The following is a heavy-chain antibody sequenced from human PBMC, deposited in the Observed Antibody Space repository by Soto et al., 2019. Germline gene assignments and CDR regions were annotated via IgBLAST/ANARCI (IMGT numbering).Heavy chain of an antibody. CDR1: GFTFDDYA. CDR3: AKDIGYCSGGSCYSCGFDY. V-gene: IGHV3-9*01. Sequence: EVQLVESGGGLVQPGRSLRLSCAASGFTFDDYAMHWVRQAPGKGLEWISGISGNSGSIGYADSVKGRFTISRDNAKNSLNLKMNSLRAEDTALYYCAKDIGYCSGGSCYSCGFDYWGQGSLVTVSS. J-gene: IGHJ4*02. D-gene: IGHD2-15*01. CDR2: ISGNSGSI.